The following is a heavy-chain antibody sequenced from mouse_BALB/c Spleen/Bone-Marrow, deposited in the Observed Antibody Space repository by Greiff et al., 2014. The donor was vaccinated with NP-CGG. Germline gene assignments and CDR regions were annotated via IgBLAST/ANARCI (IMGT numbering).Heavy chain of an antibody. V-gene: IGHV1S126*01. D-gene: IGHD2-14*01. J-gene: IGHJ4*01. CDR3: TRRDRYDYYGVDY. Sequence: VQRVESGAELVRPGASVKVSCKASGYTFTNYWINWVRQRPGQGLEWIGNIYPSDSYSNYNQKFKDKATLTVDKSSSTAYVQLSSPTSEDSAVYYCTRRDRYDYYGVDYWGQGTSVTVSS. CDR1: GYTFTNYW. CDR2: IYPSDSYS.